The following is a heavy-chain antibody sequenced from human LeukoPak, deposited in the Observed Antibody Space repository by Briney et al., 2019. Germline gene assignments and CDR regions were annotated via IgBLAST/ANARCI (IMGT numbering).Heavy chain of an antibody. CDR1: GVNLCRYS. Sequence: PGGSLRLSCAASGVNLCRYSMNWVRQAPGEGLEWVSSISSSSNYIYYIDSVKGRFTISRDHAKNSLYLQMNSLRAEDTALYYCASGSYDRSGFYYWGQGTLVTVSS. V-gene: IGHV3-21*01. CDR2: ISSSSNYI. J-gene: IGHJ4*02. CDR3: ASGSYDRSGFYY. D-gene: IGHD3-22*01.